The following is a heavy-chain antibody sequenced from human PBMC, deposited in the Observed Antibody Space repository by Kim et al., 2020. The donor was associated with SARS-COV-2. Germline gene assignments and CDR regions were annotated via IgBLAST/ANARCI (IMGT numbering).Heavy chain of an antibody. V-gene: IGHV3-30*18. D-gene: IGHD4-17*01. J-gene: IGHJ4*02. CDR1: GFTFSSYG. CDR3: AKRHDYGGKAFDY. Sequence: GGSLRLSCAASGFTFSSYGMTWVRQSPGKGLEWVAAMSYDGSNKYYADSVKGRFTISRDNSKNMVYLQMNSLRVEDTAVYYCAKRHDYGGKAFDYWGQGTLVTVSS. CDR2: MSYDGSNK.